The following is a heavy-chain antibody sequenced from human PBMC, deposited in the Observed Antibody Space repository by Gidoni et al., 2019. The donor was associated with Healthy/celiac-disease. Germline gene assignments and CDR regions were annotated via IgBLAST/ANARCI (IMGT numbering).Heavy chain of an antibody. V-gene: IGHV3-48*03. CDR3: ASGAHVYGDEVWFDP. Sequence: EVQLVESGGGLVQPGGSLRLSCADSGFTFSSYEMNWVRQAPGKGLEWFSFISSSVSTIYYAYSVKGRFTISRDNAKNSLYLQMNSLRAEDTAVYYCASGAHVYGDEVWFDPWGQGTLVTVSS. CDR1: GFTFSSYE. D-gene: IGHD4-17*01. CDR2: ISSSVSTI. J-gene: IGHJ5*02.